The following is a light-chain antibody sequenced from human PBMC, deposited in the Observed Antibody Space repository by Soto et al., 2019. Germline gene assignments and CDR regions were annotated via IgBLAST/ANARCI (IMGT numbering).Light chain of an antibody. CDR3: MQALQTRYT. J-gene: IGKJ2*01. CDR1: QSLLHSNGYNY. CDR2: LGS. V-gene: IGKV2-28*01. Sequence: DIVMTQSPLSLPVTPGEPASISCRSSQSLLHSNGYNYLDWYLQKPGQSPQLLIYLGSNRATGVPDRFSGSGSGTHFTLIISRVEAEDVGIYYCMQALQTRYTFGQGTKLEIK.